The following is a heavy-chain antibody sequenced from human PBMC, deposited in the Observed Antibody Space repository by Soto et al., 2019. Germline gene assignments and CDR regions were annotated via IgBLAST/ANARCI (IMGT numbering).Heavy chain of an antibody. Sequence: QLQRQESGPGLVKPSETLSLTCTVSGGSISSSSYYWGWIRQPPGKGLEWIGSIYYSGSTYYNPTLKSRVTISVDTSKNQFSLKLSSVTAADTAAYYCARPFGDGFDPWGQGTLVTVSS. CDR1: GGSISSSSYY. CDR2: IYYSGST. D-gene: IGHD3-3*01. J-gene: IGHJ5*02. V-gene: IGHV4-39*01. CDR3: ARPFGDGFDP.